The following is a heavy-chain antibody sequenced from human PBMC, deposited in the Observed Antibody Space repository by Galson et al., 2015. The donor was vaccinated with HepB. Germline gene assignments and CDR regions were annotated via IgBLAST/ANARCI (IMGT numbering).Heavy chain of an antibody. CDR2: IYTGGST. V-gene: IGHV3-66*02. CDR1: GFTVSSNY. J-gene: IGHJ6*02. D-gene: IGHD4-17*01. CDR3: ARDPAVTTDYGMDV. Sequence: SLRLSCAASGFTVSSNYMSWVRQAPGKGLEWVSFIYTGGSTYYADSVKGRFTISGDNSKNTVYLQMDSLRAEDTAVYYCARDPAVTTDYGMDVWGQGTTVTVSS.